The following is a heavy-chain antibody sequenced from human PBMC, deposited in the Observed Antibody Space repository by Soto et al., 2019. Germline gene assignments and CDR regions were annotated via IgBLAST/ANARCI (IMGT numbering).Heavy chain of an antibody. D-gene: IGHD2-15*01. CDR1: GLTFSSYS. CDR3: ARDRRLGYCSGGSCYAL. J-gene: IGHJ4*02. CDR2: ISSSSSYI. Sequence: GGSLRLSCAASGLTFSSYSMNWVRQAPGKGLEWVSSISSSSSYIYYADSVKGRFTISRDNAKNSLYLQMNSLRAEDTAVYYCARDRRLGYCSGGSCYALWGQGTLVTVSS. V-gene: IGHV3-21*01.